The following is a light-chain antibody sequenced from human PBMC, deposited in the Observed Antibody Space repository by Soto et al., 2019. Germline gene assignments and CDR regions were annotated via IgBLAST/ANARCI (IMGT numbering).Light chain of an antibody. CDR2: DVT. Sequence: QSVLTQPASVSGSPGQSITISCTANSSDVGGYNYVSWYQHHPGKAPKLIIYDVTNRPSGVSNPVSGSKSGNTASLTISGLQPEDEADYYCSSYTTSNTRQIVFGTGTKVTV. CDR3: SSYTTSNTRQIV. CDR1: SSDVGGYNY. J-gene: IGLJ1*01. V-gene: IGLV2-14*03.